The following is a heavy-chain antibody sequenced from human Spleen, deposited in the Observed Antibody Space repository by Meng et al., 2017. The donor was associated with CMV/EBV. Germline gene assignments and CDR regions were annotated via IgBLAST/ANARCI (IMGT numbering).Heavy chain of an antibody. CDR2: IIPIFGTT. D-gene: IGHD5-12*01. CDR3: ARAVSGYDRRPFDY. Sequence: KASGGTVKTYATNWVRQAPGQGLEWMGGIIPIFGTTNYAQKFQGRVTITTDESTNTAYMELHSLRSEDTAVYYCARAVSGYDRRPFDYWGQGTLVTVSS. V-gene: IGHV1-69*05. CDR1: GGTVKTYA. J-gene: IGHJ4*02.